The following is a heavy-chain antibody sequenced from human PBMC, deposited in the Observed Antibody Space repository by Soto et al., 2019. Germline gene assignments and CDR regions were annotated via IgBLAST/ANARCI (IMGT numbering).Heavy chain of an antibody. CDR1: GGTFSIST. J-gene: IGHJ4*02. Sequence: QVQLVQSGAEVKKPGSSVKVSCKASGGTFSISTFSWVRQAPGQGLEWMGRIIPVLNRTNYAQRYHGRVAITADASTTTAYIELSSLKSEDTAVYYCATARGDDYSNNARGQGNLVTVPS. CDR2: IIPVLNRT. V-gene: IGHV1-69*08. D-gene: IGHD4-4*01. CDR3: ATARGDDYSNNA.